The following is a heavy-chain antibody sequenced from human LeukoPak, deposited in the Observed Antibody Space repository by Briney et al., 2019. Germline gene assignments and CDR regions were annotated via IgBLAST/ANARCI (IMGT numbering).Heavy chain of an antibody. D-gene: IGHD3-22*01. V-gene: IGHV4-34*01. CDR3: ARDGDYYDSSYP. CDR1: GGSFSGYY. CDR2: INHSGST. Sequence: SETLSLTCAVYGGSFSGYYWSWIRQPPGKGLEWIGEINHSGSTNYNPSLKSRVTISVDTSKNQFSLKLSSVTAADTAVYYCARDGDYYDSSYPWGQGTLVTVSS. J-gene: IGHJ5*02.